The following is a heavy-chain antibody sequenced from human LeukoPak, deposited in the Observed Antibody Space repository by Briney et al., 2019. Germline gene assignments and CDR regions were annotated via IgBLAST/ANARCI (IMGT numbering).Heavy chain of an antibody. D-gene: IGHD1-1*01. Sequence: SETLSLTCTVSGGSISSYYWSWIRQPPGKGLEWIGYIYHSGSTNYNASLKSRVTMSVDTSKNQFSPKLSSVTAADTAVYYCASGGGWNDKFVYWGQGALVTVSS. V-gene: IGHV4-59*01. J-gene: IGHJ4*02. CDR3: ASGGGWNDKFVY. CDR2: IYHSGST. CDR1: GGSISSYY.